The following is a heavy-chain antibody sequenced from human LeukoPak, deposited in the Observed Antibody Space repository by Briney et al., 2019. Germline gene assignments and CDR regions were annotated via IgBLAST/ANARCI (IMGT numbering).Heavy chain of an antibody. CDR2: ISGSGGST. J-gene: IGHJ4*02. D-gene: IGHD1-26*01. CDR3: ARVGWELLLLDGYSRGLDY. CDR1: GFTFSSYA. V-gene: IGHV3-23*01. Sequence: PGGSLRLSCAASGFTFSSYAMSWVRQAPGKGLEWVSAISGSGGSTYHADSVKGRFTISRDNSKNTLYLQMNSLRAEDTAVYYCARVGWELLLLDGYSRGLDYWGQGTLVTVSS.